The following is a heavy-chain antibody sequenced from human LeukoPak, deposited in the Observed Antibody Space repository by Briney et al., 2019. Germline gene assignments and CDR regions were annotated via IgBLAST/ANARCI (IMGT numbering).Heavy chain of an antibody. CDR1: GFTFSSYG. Sequence: PGGSLRLSCAASGFTFSSYGMHWVRQAPGKGLEWVAFIRYDGSNKYYADSVKGRFTISRDNSKNTLYLQMNSLRAEDTAVYYCAKGLEGYWGRDWFDPWGQGTLVTVSS. V-gene: IGHV3-30*02. J-gene: IGHJ5*02. CDR2: IRYDGSNK. CDR3: AKGLEGYWGRDWFDP. D-gene: IGHD5-24*01.